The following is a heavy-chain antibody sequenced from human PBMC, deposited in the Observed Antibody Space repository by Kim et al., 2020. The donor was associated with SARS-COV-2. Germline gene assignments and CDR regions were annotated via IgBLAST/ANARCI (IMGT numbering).Heavy chain of an antibody. CDR2: T. J-gene: IGHJ4*02. D-gene: IGHD5-12*01. V-gene: IGHV4-4*09. Sequence: TTHTPSLRSRDTISVDTSKNQFSLKLSSVTAADTAVYYCASRSGYGIIDYWGQGTLVTVSS. CDR3: ASRSGYGIIDY.